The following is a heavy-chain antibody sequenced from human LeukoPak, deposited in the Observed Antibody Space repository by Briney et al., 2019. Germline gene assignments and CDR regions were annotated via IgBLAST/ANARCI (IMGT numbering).Heavy chain of an antibody. CDR1: GGSISSYY. CDR2: IYTSGST. D-gene: IGHD1-7*01. V-gene: IGHV4-4*07. Sequence: SETLSLTCTVSGGSISSYYWSWIRQPAGKGLEWIGRIYTSGSTNYNPSLKSRVTMSVDTSKNQFSLKLRSVTAADTAVYYCARNNWNYHYFDYWGQGTLVTVSS. CDR3: ARNNWNYHYFDY. J-gene: IGHJ4*02.